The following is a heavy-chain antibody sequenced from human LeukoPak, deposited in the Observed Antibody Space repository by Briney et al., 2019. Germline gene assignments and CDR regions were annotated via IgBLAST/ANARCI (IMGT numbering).Heavy chain of an antibody. Sequence: SQTLSLTCTVSGGSISSDDYYWRWLRQPPGRGLEWIGYIYYSGSTYYNPSLKSRVAMSVDTSKNQFSLKLSSVTVADTAVYYCAREDFYYFDSSGYYLYWGQGTLATVSS. D-gene: IGHD3-22*01. CDR1: GGSISSDDYY. J-gene: IGHJ4*02. CDR2: IYYSGST. CDR3: AREDFYYFDSSGYYLY. V-gene: IGHV4-30-4*01.